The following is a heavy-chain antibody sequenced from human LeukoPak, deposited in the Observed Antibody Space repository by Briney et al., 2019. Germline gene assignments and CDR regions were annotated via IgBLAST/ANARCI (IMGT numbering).Heavy chain of an antibody. J-gene: IGHJ4*02. CDR2: VYYSGST. Sequence: SETLSLTCTVSGGSISSYYCNWIRQPPGKELEWIGYVYYSGSTNYNPSLKSRVTTSVDTSKNQFSLKLSSVTAADTAVYYCASGSDWFFDFWGQGTLVTVSS. CDR1: GGSISSYY. V-gene: IGHV4-59*01. CDR3: ASGSDWFFDF. D-gene: IGHD6-19*01.